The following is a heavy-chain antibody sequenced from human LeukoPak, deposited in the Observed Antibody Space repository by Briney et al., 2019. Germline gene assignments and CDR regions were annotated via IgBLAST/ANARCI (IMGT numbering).Heavy chain of an antibody. CDR1: GYTFTGYY. D-gene: IGHD6-19*01. V-gene: IGHV1-2*02. J-gene: IGHJ4*02. CDR3: ARDLGSSDWYLTFDY. CDR2: INPNSGGT. Sequence: ASVKVSCKASGYTFTGYYIHWVRQAPGQGIEWMGWINPNSGGTNYAQKFQGRVTMTRDTSISTAYMELSRLRSDDTALYYCARDLGSSDWYLTFDYWGQGTLVTVSS.